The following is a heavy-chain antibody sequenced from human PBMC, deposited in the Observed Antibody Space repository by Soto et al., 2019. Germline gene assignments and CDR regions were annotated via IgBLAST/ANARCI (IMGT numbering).Heavy chain of an antibody. V-gene: IGHV5-10-1*01. CDR3: ARFTNALGDY. CDR1: GDSCTTYW. D-gene: IGHD2-8*01. Sequence: PXEFLKIGFKGAGDSCTTYWISWVRQMPGKGLEWMGRIDPSDSYTDYSPSFQGHVTISADKSISTAYLQWSSLKASDTAMYYCARFTNALGDYWGQGTLVTVSS. J-gene: IGHJ4*02. CDR2: IDPSDSYT.